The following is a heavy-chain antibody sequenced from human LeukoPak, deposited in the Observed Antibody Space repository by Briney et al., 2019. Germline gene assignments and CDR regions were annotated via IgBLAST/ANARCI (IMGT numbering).Heavy chain of an antibody. Sequence: PGGSLRLSCAASGFTVSSNYVSWVRQAPGKGLEWVSVIHSDRKTYYADSVKGRFTISRDSSQNTLYLQMNSLRAEDTAVYYCARHGVLRYIDDWGQGTLVTVSS. V-gene: IGHV3-53*01. CDR1: GFTVSSNY. J-gene: IGHJ4*02. CDR2: IHSDRKT. CDR3: ARHGVLRYIDD. D-gene: IGHD3-9*01.